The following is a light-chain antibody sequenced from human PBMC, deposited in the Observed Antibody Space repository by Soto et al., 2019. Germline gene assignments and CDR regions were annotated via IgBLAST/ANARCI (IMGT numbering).Light chain of an antibody. V-gene: IGKV3-20*01. CDR2: GAS. J-gene: IGKJ2*01. CDR3: QQYGSSPMYT. Sequence: DIVLTQSPGTLSLSPGETATLSCRASQSVRSNSLAWYQQKPGQAPRLLIYGASSRATGIPDRFSGSGSGSGTDFTLTINRLEPEDFGVYYCQQYGSSPMYTFGQGTKLEIK. CDR1: QSVRSNS.